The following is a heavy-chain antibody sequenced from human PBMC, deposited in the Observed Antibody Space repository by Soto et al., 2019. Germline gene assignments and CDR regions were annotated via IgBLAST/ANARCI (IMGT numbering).Heavy chain of an antibody. CDR2: ISYDGSNK. Sequence: QVQLVESGGGVVQPGRSLRLSCAASGFTFSNYAMHWVRQAPGKGLEWVAVISYDGSNKYYADSLKGRFPISRENSKNTLYLQMNSLRSEDTAVYDCASHYGDAPFGDWGQGTLVTVSA. D-gene: IGHD4-17*01. CDR3: ASHYGDAPFGD. J-gene: IGHJ4*02. CDR1: GFTFSNYA. V-gene: IGHV3-30-3*01.